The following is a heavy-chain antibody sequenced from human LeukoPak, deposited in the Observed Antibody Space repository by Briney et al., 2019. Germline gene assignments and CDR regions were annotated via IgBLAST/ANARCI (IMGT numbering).Heavy chain of an antibody. CDR1: GGSFSGYY. CDR2: INHSGST. J-gene: IGHJ4*02. V-gene: IGHV4-34*01. D-gene: IGHD5-18*01. Sequence: SETLSLTCAVYGGSFSGYYWSWIRQPPGKGLEWIGEINHSGSTNYNPSLKSRVTISVDTSKNQFSLKLSSVTAADTAVYYCARGHGYTNFDYWGQGTLVTVSS. CDR3: ARGHGYTNFDY.